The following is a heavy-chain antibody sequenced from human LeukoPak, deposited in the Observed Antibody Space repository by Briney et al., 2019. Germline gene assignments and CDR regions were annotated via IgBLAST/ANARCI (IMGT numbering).Heavy chain of an antibody. D-gene: IGHD5-24*01. CDR3: ARTKRQNTNCDY. CDR2: MDPSSGNT. CDR1: GYTFTNYD. V-gene: IGHV1-8*02. Sequence: ASVKVSCKASGYTFTNYDINWVRQATGQGPEWMGWMDPSSGNTGYAQKFRGRVTMTRDTSINTAYMEVRSLRSDDTAVYYCARTKRQNTNCDYWGQGTLVTVSS. J-gene: IGHJ4*02.